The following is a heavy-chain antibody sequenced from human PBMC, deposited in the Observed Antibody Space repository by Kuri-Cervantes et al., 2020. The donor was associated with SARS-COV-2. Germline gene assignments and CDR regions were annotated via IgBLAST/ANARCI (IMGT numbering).Heavy chain of an antibody. CDR1: GGSISSSSYY. J-gene: IGHJ5*02. V-gene: IGHV4-39*01. D-gene: IGHD4-17*01. CDR2: ISYSGST. CDR3: ARRVPDDYGDYRFDP. Sequence: ESLKISCSVSGGSISSSSYYWGWIRQPPGKGLEWVGSISYSGSTYYNPSLKSLITISVDTSKKQFSLKLSPVTAADTAVYYCARRVPDDYGDYRFDPWGKGTLVTVSS.